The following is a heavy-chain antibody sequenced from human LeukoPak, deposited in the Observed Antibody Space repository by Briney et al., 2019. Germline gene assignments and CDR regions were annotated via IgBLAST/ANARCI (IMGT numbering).Heavy chain of an antibody. CDR2: IVGDTVT. CDR3: ARGGGLDV. Sequence: QTGGSLRLSCAASGFTFNSYAMSWVRQAPGKGLEWVSAIVGDTVTFYTDSVKGRFTISRDNSKNTLYLQMNGLRAEDTAVYFCARGGGLDVWGQGATVTVSS. CDR1: GFTFNSYA. D-gene: IGHD3-16*01. V-gene: IGHV3-23*01. J-gene: IGHJ6*02.